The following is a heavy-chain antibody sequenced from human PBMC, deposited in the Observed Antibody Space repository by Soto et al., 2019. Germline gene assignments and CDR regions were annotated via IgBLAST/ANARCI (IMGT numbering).Heavy chain of an antibody. CDR1: GCTVSSYA. J-gene: IGHJ5*02. Sequence: SVKVSGKASGCTVSSYAISWVRQAPGQGLEWMGGIIPIFGTANYAQKFQGRVTITADESTSTAYMELSSLRSEDTAVYYCAKVSRNTAMDYNWFDPWGQGTLVTVSS. CDR2: IIPIFGTA. CDR3: AKVSRNTAMDYNWFDP. D-gene: IGHD5-18*01. V-gene: IGHV1-69*13.